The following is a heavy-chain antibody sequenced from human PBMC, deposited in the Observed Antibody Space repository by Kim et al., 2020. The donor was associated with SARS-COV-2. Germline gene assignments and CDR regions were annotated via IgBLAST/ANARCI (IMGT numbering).Heavy chain of an antibody. V-gene: IGHV3-33*01. CDR2: IWYDGSNK. Sequence: GGSLRLSCAASGFTFSSYGMHWVRQAPGKGLEWVAVIWYDGSNKYYADSVKGRFTISRDNSKNTLYLQMNSLRAEDTAVYYCARDKSRNDPSAPFFDIWGQGTMVTVSS. CDR3: ARDKSRNDPSAPFFDI. CDR1: GFTFSSYG. J-gene: IGHJ3*02. D-gene: IGHD2-8*01.